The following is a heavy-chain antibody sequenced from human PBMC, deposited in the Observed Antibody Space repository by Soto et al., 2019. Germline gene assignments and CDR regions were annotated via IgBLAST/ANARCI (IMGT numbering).Heavy chain of an antibody. CDR1: GFRFKSFF. V-gene: IGHV3-30-3*01. CDR3: ARWGTTGGFDL. D-gene: IGHD3-16*01. CDR2: TSYDGNNK. Sequence: QVQLVESGGGVVQPGASLRLSCAASGFRFKSFFMHWVRQAPGKGLEWVAFTSYDGNNKDYGDSVKGRFTVSRDNSQNTLHLQMDFLRPGDTALYFCARWGTTGGFDLWGQGTLVSVSS. J-gene: IGHJ4*02.